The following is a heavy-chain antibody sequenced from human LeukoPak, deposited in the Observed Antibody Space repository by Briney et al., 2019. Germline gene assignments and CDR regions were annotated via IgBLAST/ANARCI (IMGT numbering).Heavy chain of an antibody. J-gene: IGHJ6*04. CDR2: IYPGASDV. CDR3: ARAGSGSSSYGMDV. Sequence: GESLKIACQASGYTFSSYWIAWLRQMSGKDLEWLGIIYPGASDVKYNPSFQGLVTISADKSINTAYLLWSGLRASDTAKYYCARAGSGSSSYGMDVWGKGTTVTVSS. V-gene: IGHV5-51*01. D-gene: IGHD3-10*01. CDR1: GYTFSSYW.